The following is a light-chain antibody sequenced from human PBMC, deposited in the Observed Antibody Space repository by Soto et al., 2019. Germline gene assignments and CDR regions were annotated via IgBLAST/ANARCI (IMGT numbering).Light chain of an antibody. V-gene: IGKV1-5*03. CDR2: KAS. Sequence: DIQMTQSPSTMSASVGDRVTITCRASQSISSWLAWHQQKPGKAPRLLIYKASNLESGVPSRFSGSGSGTEFTLTITSLQPDDSATYYCQQYNDNWTFGQGTKVEIK. CDR3: QQYNDNWT. CDR1: QSISSW. J-gene: IGKJ1*01.